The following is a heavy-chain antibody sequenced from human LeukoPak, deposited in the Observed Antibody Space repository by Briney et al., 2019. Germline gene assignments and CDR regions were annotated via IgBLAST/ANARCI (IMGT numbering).Heavy chain of an antibody. J-gene: IGHJ3*02. CDR3: ARVIGWDEPFDI. CDR2: ISSSSSYI. Sequence: GGSLRLSCAASGFTFSSYSMNWVRQAPGKGLEWVSSISSSSSYIYYADSVKGRFTVSRDNAKNTLYLQMNSLRDEDTAVYHCARVIGWDEPFDIWGQGTMVTVSS. CDR1: GFTFSSYS. V-gene: IGHV3-21*06. D-gene: IGHD1-26*01.